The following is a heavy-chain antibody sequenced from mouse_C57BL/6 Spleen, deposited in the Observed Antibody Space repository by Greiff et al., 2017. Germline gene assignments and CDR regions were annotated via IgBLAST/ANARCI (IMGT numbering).Heavy chain of an antibody. CDR1: GFSLTSYG. D-gene: IGHD2-5*01. CDR2: IWSGGST. Sequence: QVQLQQSGPGLVQPSQSLSITCTVSGFSLTSYGVHWVRQSPGKGLEWLGVIWSGGSTDYNAAFISRLSISKDNSKSQVFFKMNSLQADDTAIYYCASPYYSNYDYYAMDYWGQGTSVTVSS. J-gene: IGHJ4*01. V-gene: IGHV2-2*01. CDR3: ASPYYSNYDYYAMDY.